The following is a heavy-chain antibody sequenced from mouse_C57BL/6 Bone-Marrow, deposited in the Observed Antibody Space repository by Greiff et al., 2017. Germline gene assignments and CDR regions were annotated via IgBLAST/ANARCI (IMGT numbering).Heavy chain of an antibody. Sequence: QVQLQQPGAELVKPGASVKLSCKASGYTFTSYWITWVKQRPGQGLEWLGDIYPGSGSTNYNEKFKSKATLTVDTSSSTAYMQLSSLTSEASAVYYCARPYYGNYWYFDVEDTGNAITVSS. CDR1: GYTFTSYW. V-gene: IGHV1-55*01. CDR2: IYPGSGST. D-gene: IGHD2-10*01. CDR3: ARPYYGNYWYFDV. J-gene: IGHJ1*03.